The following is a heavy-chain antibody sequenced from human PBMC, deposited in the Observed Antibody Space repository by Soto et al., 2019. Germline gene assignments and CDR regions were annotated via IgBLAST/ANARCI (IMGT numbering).Heavy chain of an antibody. CDR1: GFTFSSYG. D-gene: IGHD1-26*01. CDR2: ISYDGSNT. CDR3: ANKGGLSGSYYISSSYYFDY. V-gene: IGHV3-30*18. J-gene: IGHJ4*02. Sequence: QVQLVESGGGVVQPGRSLRLSCVASGFTFSSYGMHWVRQAPGKGLEWVAIISYDGSNTYYADSVKGRFTISRDNSKNTLYLQMTSLRAEDTSVYYCANKGGLSGSYYISSSYYFDYWGQGTLVTVSS.